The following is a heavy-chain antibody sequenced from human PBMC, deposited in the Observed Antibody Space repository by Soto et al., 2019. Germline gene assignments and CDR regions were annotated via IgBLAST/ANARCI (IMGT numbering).Heavy chain of an antibody. V-gene: IGHV3-30*03. J-gene: IGHJ4*02. CDR2: VSHDGRNT. CDR1: GFTFSDYA. D-gene: IGHD6-19*01. CDR3: ARGGRQWLVTSDFSD. Sequence: VQLVESGGGVVQPGRSLRLSCAASGFTFSDYAMHWVRQAPGKGLEWVAVVSHDGRNTHYADSVKGRFTISRDSSKNTVSLEMTGLRAEATAVYYCARGGRQWLVTSDFSDWGQGALVTVSS.